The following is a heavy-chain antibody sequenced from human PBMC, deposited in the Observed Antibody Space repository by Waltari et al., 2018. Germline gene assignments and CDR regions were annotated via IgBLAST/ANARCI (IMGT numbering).Heavy chain of an antibody. CDR3: ARVVVVAAIRYFDL. D-gene: IGHD2-15*01. CDR2: INPNSGCT. J-gene: IGHJ2*01. CDR1: GYTFTGYY. Sequence: QVQLVQFGAEVKKPGASVKVSCKASGYTFTGYYMHWVRQAPGQGLEWMGRINPNSGCTNYAQKFQGRVTMTRDTSISTAYMELSRLRSDDTAVYYCARVVVVAAIRYFDLWGRGTLVTVSS. V-gene: IGHV1-2*06.